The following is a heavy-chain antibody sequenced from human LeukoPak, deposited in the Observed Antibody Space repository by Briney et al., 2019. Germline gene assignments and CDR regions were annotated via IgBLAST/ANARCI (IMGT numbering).Heavy chain of an antibody. CDR1: GGSISSYY. J-gene: IGHJ4*02. Sequence: SEPLSLTCTGSGGSISSYYWSWIRQPPGKGLEWIGYIYYSGSTNYNPSLKSRVTISVDTSKNQFSLKLSSVTAADTAVYYCARGTVTGGSYFDFDYWGQGTLVTVSS. CDR3: ARGTVTGGSYFDFDY. CDR2: IYYSGST. D-gene: IGHD1-26*01. V-gene: IGHV4-59*01.